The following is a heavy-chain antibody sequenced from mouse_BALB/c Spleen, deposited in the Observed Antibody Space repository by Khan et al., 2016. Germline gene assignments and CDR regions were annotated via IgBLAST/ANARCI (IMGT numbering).Heavy chain of an antibody. V-gene: IGHV3-2*02. CDR1: GYSITSDYA. CDR3: ASSFGYRGFAY. J-gene: IGHJ3*01. D-gene: IGHD2-2*01. CDR2: ISYSGST. Sequence: EVQLQESGPGLVKPSQSLSLTCTVTGYSITSDYAWNWIRQFPGNKLEWRGYISYSGSTNYNPTLKSQASITRDTSKNQAFLQLNSVTTEDTATYYCASSFGYRGFAYWGQGTLVTVSA.